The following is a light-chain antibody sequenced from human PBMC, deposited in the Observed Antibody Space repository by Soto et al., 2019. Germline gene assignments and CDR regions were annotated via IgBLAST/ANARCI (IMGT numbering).Light chain of an antibody. V-gene: IGKV3-11*01. CDR3: QQRSNWPQGFT. Sequence: EIVLTQSPATLSLSPGERATLSCRASQSVSSYLAWYQQKPGQAPRLLIYDASNRATGIPARFSGSGSGTDFTLTISSLEPEDSAVYYCQQRSNWPQGFTFGPGTKVDIK. CDR1: QSVSSY. J-gene: IGKJ3*01. CDR2: DAS.